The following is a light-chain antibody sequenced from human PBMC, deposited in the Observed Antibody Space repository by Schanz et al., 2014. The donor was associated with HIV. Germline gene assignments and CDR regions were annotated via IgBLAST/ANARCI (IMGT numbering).Light chain of an antibody. V-gene: IGLV2-8*01. J-gene: IGLJ2*01. CDR3: NSHAGSNTFL. CDR2: EVS. Sequence: QSALTQPPSASGSPGQSVTISCTGSSTDVGGYNHVSWYQQHPGKAPKLLIYEVSKRPSGVPDRFSGSKSGNTASLTVSGLHAEDEADYYCNSHAGSNTFLFGGGTKLTVL. CDR1: STDVGGYNH.